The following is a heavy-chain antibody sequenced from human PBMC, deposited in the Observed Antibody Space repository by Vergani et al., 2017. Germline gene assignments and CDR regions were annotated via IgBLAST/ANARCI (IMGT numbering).Heavy chain of an antibody. D-gene: IGHD1-26*01. CDR3: ARAKGGSYYGDYYYGMDV. CDR2: IIPIFGTA. Sequence: QFQLVQSGAEVKKPGSSVKVSCKASGGTFSSYAISWVRQAPGQGLEWMGGIIPIFGTANYAQKLQGRVTSTADESTSTAYMELSSLRSEDTAVYYCARAKGGSYYGDYYYGMDVWGQGTTVTVSS. V-gene: IGHV1-69*12. J-gene: IGHJ6*02. CDR1: GGTFSSYA.